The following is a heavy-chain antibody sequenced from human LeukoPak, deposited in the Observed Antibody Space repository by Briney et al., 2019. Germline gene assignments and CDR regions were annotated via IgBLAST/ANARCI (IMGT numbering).Heavy chain of an antibody. J-gene: IGHJ4*02. CDR1: GYTLTELS. Sequence: ASVKVSCKVSGYTLTELSMHWVRQAPGKGLEWMGGFDPEDGETIYAQKFQGRVTMTEDTSTDTAYMELSSLRSEDTAVYYCATRSPHYYYDSSGYESDYWGQGTLVTVSS. V-gene: IGHV1-24*01. D-gene: IGHD3-22*01. CDR2: FDPEDGET. CDR3: ATRSPHYYYDSSGYESDY.